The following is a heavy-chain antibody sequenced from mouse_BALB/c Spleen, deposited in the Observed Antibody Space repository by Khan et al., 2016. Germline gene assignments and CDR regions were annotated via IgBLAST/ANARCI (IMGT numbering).Heavy chain of an antibody. CDR2: ISYSGST. D-gene: IGHD2-1*01. CDR1: GYSITSDYA. J-gene: IGHJ1*01. V-gene: IGHV3-2*02. Sequence: EVQLQESGPGLVKPSQSLSLTCTVSGYSITSDYAWNWIRQFPGNKLEWMGYISYSGSTSYNPSLKSRISITRDTSKNQFFLQLNSVTTEDTATXYCARSYGNYGGYFDVWRAGTTVTVSS. CDR3: ARSYGNYGGYFDV.